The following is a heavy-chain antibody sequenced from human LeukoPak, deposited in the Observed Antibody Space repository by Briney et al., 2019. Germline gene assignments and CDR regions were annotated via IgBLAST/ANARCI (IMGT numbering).Heavy chain of an antibody. CDR2: ISRSGSTI. V-gene: IGHV3-48*03. CDR1: GFTFSSYE. Sequence: PGGFLRLSCAASGFTFSSYEMNWVRQAPGKGLEWVSYISRSGSTIFSADSVKGRFTTSRDNAKNSLFLQMNSLRAEDTAVYYCARVSTGSEYFDYWGQGTLVTVSS. CDR3: ARVSTGSEYFDY. J-gene: IGHJ4*02.